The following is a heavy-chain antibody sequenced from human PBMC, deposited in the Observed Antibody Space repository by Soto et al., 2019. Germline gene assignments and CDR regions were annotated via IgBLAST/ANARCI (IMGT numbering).Heavy chain of an antibody. CDR2: ISGSGDST. CDR3: ARGPTTGYYSSWFDP. V-gene: IGHV3-23*01. D-gene: IGHD3-9*01. CDR1: GFTFSSYS. Sequence: GGSLRLSCAASGFTFSSYSMNWVRQAPGKGLEWVSVISGSGDSTYYADSVKGRFTISRDNSKNTLYLQMNSLRAEDTAEYYCARGPTTGYYSSWFDPWGQGTLVTVS. J-gene: IGHJ5*02.